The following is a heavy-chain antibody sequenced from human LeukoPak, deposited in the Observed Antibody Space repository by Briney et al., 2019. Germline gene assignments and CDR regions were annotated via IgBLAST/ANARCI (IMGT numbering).Heavy chain of an antibody. D-gene: IGHD6-19*01. Sequence: ASVKVSCKASGYTFTSYDINWVRQATGQGLEWMGWMNPNSGNTGYAQKFQGRVTMTRNTSISTAYMELSSLRSEDTAVYYCARVLSIAVAGTFGYWGQGTLVTVSS. J-gene: IGHJ4*02. CDR2: MNPNSGNT. CDR1: GYTFTSYD. CDR3: ARVLSIAVAGTFGY. V-gene: IGHV1-8*01.